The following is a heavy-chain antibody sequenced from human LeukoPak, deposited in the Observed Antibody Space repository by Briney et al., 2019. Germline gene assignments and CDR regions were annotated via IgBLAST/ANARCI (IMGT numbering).Heavy chain of an antibody. V-gene: IGHV5-51*01. D-gene: IGHD3-9*01. CDR3: ARDYDILTGYYYGMDV. CDR1: GYRFISYW. J-gene: IGHJ6*02. Sequence: GESLKISCKGSGYRFISYWIGWVRQMPGKGLEWMGIIYPGDSDTRYSPSFQGQVTISADKSISTAYLQWSSLKASDTAMYYCARDYDILTGYYYGMDVWGQGTTVTVSS. CDR2: IYPGDSDT.